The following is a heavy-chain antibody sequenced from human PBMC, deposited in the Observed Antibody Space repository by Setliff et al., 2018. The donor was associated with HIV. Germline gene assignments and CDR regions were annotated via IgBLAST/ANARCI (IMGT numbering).Heavy chain of an antibody. D-gene: IGHD6-6*01. J-gene: IGHJ6*04. V-gene: IGHV1-2*02. CDR3: ARGWATGANSSPLDV. Sequence: AASVKVSCKASGYTFTSYHMYWVRQAPGQGLEWMGAINPSGGTNYAQRFQGRVTMTRDTSISTAYMEMTSLRSDDTAVYYCARGWATGANSSPLDVWGEGTTVTVSS. CDR1: GYTFTSYH. CDR2: INPSGGT.